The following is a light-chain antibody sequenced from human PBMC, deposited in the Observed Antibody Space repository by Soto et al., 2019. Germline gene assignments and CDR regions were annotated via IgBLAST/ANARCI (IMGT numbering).Light chain of an antibody. CDR2: DVN. Sequence: QSALTQPASVSGSLGQSITISCTGTSSDVGGYDYVSWYQQHPGKAPKLMIYDVNNRPSGVSNRFSGSKSGNTASLTISGLQAEYEADYYCNSYTSSSTVIFGGGTKATVL. CDR1: SSDVGGYDY. CDR3: NSYTSSSTVI. V-gene: IGLV2-14*03. J-gene: IGLJ2*01.